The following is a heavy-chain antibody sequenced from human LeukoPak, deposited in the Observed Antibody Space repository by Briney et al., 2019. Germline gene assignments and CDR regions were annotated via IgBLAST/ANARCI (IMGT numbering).Heavy chain of an antibody. Sequence: ASVKVSCKASGYILTNYALHWVRQAPGQGLEWMGWINPNSGGTNYAQKFQGRVTMTRGTSISTTYMELSRLKSDDTAVYYCARSDGFSGYSSLGDSWGQGTLVTVSS. CDR2: INPNSGGT. V-gene: IGHV1-2*02. CDR1: GYILTNYA. CDR3: ARSDGFSGYSSLGDS. J-gene: IGHJ5*01. D-gene: IGHD3-22*01.